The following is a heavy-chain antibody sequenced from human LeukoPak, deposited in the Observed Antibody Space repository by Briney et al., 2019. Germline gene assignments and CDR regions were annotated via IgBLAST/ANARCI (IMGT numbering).Heavy chain of an antibody. CDR1: GFTFSSYS. V-gene: IGHV3-21*01. J-gene: IGHJ4*02. CDR2: ISSSSSYI. Sequence: GGSLRLSCAASGFTFSSYSMNWVRQAPGKGLEWVSSISSSSSYIYYADSVKGRFTISRDNAKNSLYLQMNSLRAEDTAVYYCARGGPYTIFGVVSLGYWGQGTRVTVSS. D-gene: IGHD3-3*01. CDR3: ARGGPYTIFGVVSLGY.